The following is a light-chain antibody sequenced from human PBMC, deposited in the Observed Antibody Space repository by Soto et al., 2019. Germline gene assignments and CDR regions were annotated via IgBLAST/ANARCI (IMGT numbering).Light chain of an antibody. CDR3: SSYTSTSTVL. Sequence: QSVLTQPASVSGSPGQSITISCIGTSSDVGDYNYVSWYQQHPGKAPKLIIYEVNNRPSGVSSRFSGSKSGNTASLTISGLQAEDEANYYCSSYTSTSTVLFGGGTKLTVL. J-gene: IGLJ2*01. V-gene: IGLV2-14*01. CDR1: SSDVGDYNY. CDR2: EVN.